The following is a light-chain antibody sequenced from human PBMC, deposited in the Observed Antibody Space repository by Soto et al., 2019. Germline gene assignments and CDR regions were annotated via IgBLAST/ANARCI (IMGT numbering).Light chain of an antibody. CDR1: SSDVGSYDV. Sequence: QSALTQPASVSGSPGQSITMSCTGTSSDVGSYDVVSWYQQHPGKAPKVIIYEDNKRPAGVYYRFSGSKSGNTASLTISGLQADDESDYYCCSYAGSSTWVFGGGTKLTVL. CDR2: EDN. V-gene: IGLV2-23*01. J-gene: IGLJ3*02. CDR3: CSYAGSSTWV.